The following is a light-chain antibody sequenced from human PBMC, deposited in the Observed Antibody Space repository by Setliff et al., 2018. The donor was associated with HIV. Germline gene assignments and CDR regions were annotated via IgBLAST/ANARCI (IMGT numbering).Light chain of an antibody. J-gene: IGLJ2*01. V-gene: IGLV2-14*01. CDR1: SSDIGGYNY. CDR2: DVS. CDR3: SSYSTSNTPSVI. Sequence: QSVLTQPASVSGSPGQSITTACTGTSSDIGGYNYVSWYQHHPGKAPKIMIYDVSNRPSGVSNRFSGSKSGNTASLTISGLQADDEADYYCSSYSTSNTPSVIFGGGTKVTVL.